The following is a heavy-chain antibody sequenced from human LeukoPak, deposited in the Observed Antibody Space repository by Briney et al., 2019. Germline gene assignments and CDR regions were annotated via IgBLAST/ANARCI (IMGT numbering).Heavy chain of an antibody. CDR3: ARDRVSARAFDI. CDR2: ISSSGSTI. V-gene: IGHV3-48*03. CDR1: GFTFSSYE. Sequence: GGSLRLSCAASGFTFSSYEMNWVRQAPGRGLEWVSYISSSGSTIYYADSVKGRFTISRDNAKNSLYLQMNSLRAEDTAVYYCARDRVSARAFDIWGQGTMVTVSS. D-gene: IGHD2-21*01. J-gene: IGHJ3*02.